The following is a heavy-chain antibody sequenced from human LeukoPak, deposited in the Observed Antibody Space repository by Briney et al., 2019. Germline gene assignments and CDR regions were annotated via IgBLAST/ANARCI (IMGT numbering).Heavy chain of an antibody. D-gene: IGHD3-22*01. CDR1: GFTFSDYY. CDR3: ARDQNYYDSSAIGAFDI. Sequence: GGSLRLSCAASGFTFSDYYMSWIRQAPGKGLEWVSYISSSGSTIYYADSVKGRFTISRDNAKNSLYLQMNSLRAEDTAVYYCARDQNYYDSSAIGAFDIWGQGTMVTVSS. V-gene: IGHV3-11*01. CDR2: ISSSGSTI. J-gene: IGHJ3*02.